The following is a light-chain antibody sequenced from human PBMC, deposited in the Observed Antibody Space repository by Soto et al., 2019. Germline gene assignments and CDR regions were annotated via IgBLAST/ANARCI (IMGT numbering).Light chain of an antibody. Sequence: QSALPQPRSVSGSPGQSVTICCTGTSSDVGGYNYVSWYQQHPGKAPKLMIYDVSKRPSGVPDRFSASKSGNTAFLTISGLQSDDEADYYCCSHAGSYTFVFGTGTKLTVL. J-gene: IGLJ1*01. CDR3: CSHAGSYTFV. V-gene: IGLV2-11*01. CDR2: DVS. CDR1: SSDVGGYNY.